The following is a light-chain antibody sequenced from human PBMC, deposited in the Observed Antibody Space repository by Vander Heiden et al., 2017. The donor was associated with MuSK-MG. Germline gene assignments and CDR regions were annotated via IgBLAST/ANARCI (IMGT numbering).Light chain of an antibody. CDR1: QSINSW. J-gene: IGKJ1*01. CDR2: KAS. V-gene: IGKV1-5*03. Sequence: DIQMTQSPSTLSASVGDRVTITCRASQSINSWLAWYQQKPGKAHKLLIYKASNLESGVPSRFSGSVSGTEFTLTISSLQPDDFASYYCQQDNSYSGTFGQGTKVEIK. CDR3: QQDNSYSGT.